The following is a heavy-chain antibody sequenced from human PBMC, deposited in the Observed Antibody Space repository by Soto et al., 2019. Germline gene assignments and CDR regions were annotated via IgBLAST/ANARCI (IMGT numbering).Heavy chain of an antibody. Sequence: LRLSCAASGFNFYNYAMTWVRQAPGKGLEWVSGISGDGTRTYYGDSVKGRFTISRDNSKNTVFLQMNSLSAEDTALYYCVKDLRPNRGWFGPWGQGTRVTVSS. J-gene: IGHJ5*02. CDR3: VKDLRPNRGWFGP. CDR1: GFNFYNYA. CDR2: ISGDGTRT. D-gene: IGHD3-3*01. V-gene: IGHV3-23*01.